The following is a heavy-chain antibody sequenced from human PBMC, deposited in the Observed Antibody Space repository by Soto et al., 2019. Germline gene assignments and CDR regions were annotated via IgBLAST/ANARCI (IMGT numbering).Heavy chain of an antibody. V-gene: IGHV3-33*01. D-gene: IGHD2-15*01. J-gene: IGHJ4*02. CDR3: AREFGYCSGGSCYSSVRRFDY. Sequence: QVQLVESGGGVVQPGRSLRLSCAASGFTFSSYGMHWVRQAPGKGLEWVAVIWYDGSNKYYADSVKGRFTISRDNSKXXLXLXXNSLRAEDTAVYYCAREFGYCSGGSCYSSVRRFDYWGQGTLVTVSS. CDR1: GFTFSSYG. CDR2: IWYDGSNK.